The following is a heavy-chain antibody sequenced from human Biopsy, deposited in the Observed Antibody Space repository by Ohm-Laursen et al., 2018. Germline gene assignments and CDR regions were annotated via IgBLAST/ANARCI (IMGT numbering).Heavy chain of an antibody. D-gene: IGHD1-26*01. V-gene: IGHV3-33*01. CDR3: ARDPIVGSKADGMDV. Sequence: SLRLSCSAPGFTFSVYAMHWVRQAPGKGLEWVAIIWYDGSSEYYADSVKGRFTISRDNSRNTVYLQMNSLRAEDTAIYYCARDPIVGSKADGMDVWGQGTTVTVSS. CDR2: IWYDGSSE. CDR1: GFTFSVYA. J-gene: IGHJ6*02.